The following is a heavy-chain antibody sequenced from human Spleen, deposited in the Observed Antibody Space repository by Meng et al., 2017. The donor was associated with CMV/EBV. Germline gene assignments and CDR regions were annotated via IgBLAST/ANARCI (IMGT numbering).Heavy chain of an antibody. CDR3: ARDPVDTSFDY. J-gene: IGHJ4*02. Sequence: QVQRQEWGRGLLKPSETLSPTVAVDVGSFSGYYWSWIRQPPGKGLEWIGEINHSGSTNYNPSLKSRVTISVDTSKNQFSLKLSSVTAADTAVYYCARDPVDTSFDYWGQGTLVTVSS. CDR1: VGSFSGYY. V-gene: IGHV4-34*01. CDR2: INHSGST. D-gene: IGHD5-18*01.